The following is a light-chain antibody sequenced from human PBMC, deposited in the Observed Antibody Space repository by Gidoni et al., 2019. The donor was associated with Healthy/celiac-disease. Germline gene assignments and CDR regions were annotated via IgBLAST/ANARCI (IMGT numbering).Light chain of an antibody. CDR1: QSASSY. V-gene: IGKV3-11*01. Sequence: ELVLTQSPATLSLSPGERATLSCRASQSASSYLAWYQQKPGQAPRLLIYDASNRATGIPARFSGSGSGTDFTLTISSLEPEDFAVYYCQQRSNWPPEVTFGPGTKVDIK. CDR2: DAS. J-gene: IGKJ3*01. CDR3: QQRSNWPPEVT.